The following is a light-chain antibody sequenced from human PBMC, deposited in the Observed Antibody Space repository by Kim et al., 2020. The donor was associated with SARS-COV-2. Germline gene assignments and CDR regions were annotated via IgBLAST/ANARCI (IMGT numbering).Light chain of an antibody. Sequence: EIVMTQSPATLSVSPGERATLSCRASQSVSDNLAWYQQKPGQAPRLLIYGASTRATGIPARFSGSESGTEFTLTISSLQSEDFAVYYCQEQVNWHCAIGQGTRLEIK. J-gene: IGKJ5*01. CDR2: GAS. CDR3: QEQVNWHCA. V-gene: IGKV3-15*01. CDR1: QSVSDN.